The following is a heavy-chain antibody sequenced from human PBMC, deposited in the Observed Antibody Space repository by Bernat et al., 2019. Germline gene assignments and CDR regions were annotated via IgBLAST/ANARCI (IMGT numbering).Heavy chain of an antibody. J-gene: IGHJ3*02. Sequence: QVQLVQSGAEVKKPGASVKVSCKASGYTFTSYGISWVRQAPGQGLEWMGWISAYNGSTSYAQKFQGRVTMTRDTSTSTVYMELSSLRSEDTAVYYCARIGIAVANDAFDIWGQGTMVTVSS. V-gene: IGHV1-18*04. CDR2: ISAYNGST. D-gene: IGHD6-19*01. CDR3: ARIGIAVANDAFDI. CDR1: GYTFTSYG.